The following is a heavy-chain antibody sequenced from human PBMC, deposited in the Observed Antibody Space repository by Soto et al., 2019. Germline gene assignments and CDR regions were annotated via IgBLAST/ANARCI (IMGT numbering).Heavy chain of an antibody. J-gene: IGHJ5*02. V-gene: IGHV3-53*01. Sequence: GSLRLSCAASGFTVSSNYMSWVRQAPGKGLEWVSVIYSGGSTYYADSVKSRFTISRDNSKNTLYLQMNSLRAEDTAVYYCARERAVAGTNWFDPWGQGTLVTVSS. CDR3: ARERAVAGTNWFDP. D-gene: IGHD6-19*01. CDR1: GFTVSSNY. CDR2: IYSGGST.